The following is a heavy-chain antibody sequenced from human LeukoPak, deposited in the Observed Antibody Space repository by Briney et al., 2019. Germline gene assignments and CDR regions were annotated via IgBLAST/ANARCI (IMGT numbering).Heavy chain of an antibody. CDR3: AKEMIFWGTSLTSFDY. V-gene: IGHV3-48*01. CDR2: ISGSGDSV. J-gene: IGHJ4*02. CDR1: GFTFSTYS. D-gene: IGHD2-2*01. Sequence: GGSLRLSCAASGFTFSTYSMNWVRQAPGKGLEWISYISGSGDSVNYADSVKGRFTISRDNAKNSLYLQMNSLRAEDTAVYYCAKEMIFWGTSLTSFDYWGQGTLVTVSS.